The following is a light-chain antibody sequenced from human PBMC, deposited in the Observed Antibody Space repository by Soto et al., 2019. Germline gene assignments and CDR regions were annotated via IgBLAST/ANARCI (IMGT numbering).Light chain of an antibody. CDR2: KAS. Sequence: DIQMTHSPSTLSGPVGARVTIPCRASQTISSWLAWYQQKPGKAPKLLIYKASTLKSGVPSRFSGSGSGTEFTLTISSLQPDDFATYYCQHYNSYSEAFGQGTKGDI. V-gene: IGKV1-5*03. J-gene: IGKJ1*01. CDR1: QTISSW. CDR3: QHYNSYSEA.